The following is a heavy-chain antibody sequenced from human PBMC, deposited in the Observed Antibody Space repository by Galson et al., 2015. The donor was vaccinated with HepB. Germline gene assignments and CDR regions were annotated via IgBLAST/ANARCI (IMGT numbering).Heavy chain of an antibody. Sequence: SLRLSCAASGFTFSSYGMHWVRQAPGKGLEWVAFIRYDGSNKYYADSVKGRFTISRDNSKNTLYLQMNSLRAEDTAVYYCAGEQIVVVPAAIPGSMDYWGQGTLVTVSS. V-gene: IGHV3-30*02. CDR2: IRYDGSNK. J-gene: IGHJ4*02. CDR3: AGEQIVVVPAAIPGSMDY. D-gene: IGHD2-2*01. CDR1: GFTFSSYG.